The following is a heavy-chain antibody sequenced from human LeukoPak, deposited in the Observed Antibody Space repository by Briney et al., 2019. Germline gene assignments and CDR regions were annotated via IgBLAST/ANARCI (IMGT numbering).Heavy chain of an antibody. Sequence: SETLSLTCAVYGGSFSGYYWSWIRQPPGKGLEWIGEINHSGSTNYNPSLKSRVTISVDTSKNQFSLKLSSVTAADTAVYYCARRGIQLWLHWGQGTLVTVSS. J-gene: IGHJ4*02. CDR1: GGSFSGYY. D-gene: IGHD5-18*01. V-gene: IGHV4-34*01. CDR3: ARRGIQLWLH. CDR2: INHSGST.